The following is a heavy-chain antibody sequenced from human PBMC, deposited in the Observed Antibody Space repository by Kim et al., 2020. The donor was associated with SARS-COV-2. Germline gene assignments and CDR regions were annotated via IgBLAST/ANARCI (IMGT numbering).Heavy chain of an antibody. CDR3: ARERGGYDY. CDR1: GLTFSTYE. Sequence: GVSLRLSCAVSGLTFSTYEMNWVRQAPGKGLEWLSYITSSGTTTYYADSVKGRFTISRDNAKNSLFLQMNSLSAEDTAVYYCARERGGYDYWGQGTLVTV. D-gene: IGHD1-26*01. V-gene: IGHV3-48*03. CDR2: ITSSGTTT. J-gene: IGHJ4*02.